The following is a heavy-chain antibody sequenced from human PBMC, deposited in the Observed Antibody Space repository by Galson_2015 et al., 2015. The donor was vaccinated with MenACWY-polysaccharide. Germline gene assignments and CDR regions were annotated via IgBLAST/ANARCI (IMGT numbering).Heavy chain of an antibody. J-gene: IGHJ4*02. CDR3: ATQAWRLFDY. V-gene: IGHV3-7*03. Sequence: SLRLSCAASGLTFSSHWMSWVRQAPGEGLEWVANIKGDGRETNYVKSMKGRFTISRDSAKNSLYLQMNSLRVEDTAVYYCATQAWRLFDYWGQGALVTVSS. CDR2: IKGDGRET. CDR1: GLTFSSHW.